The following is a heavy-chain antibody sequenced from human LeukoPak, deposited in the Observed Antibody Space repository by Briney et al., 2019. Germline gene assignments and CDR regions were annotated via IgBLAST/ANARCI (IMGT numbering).Heavy chain of an antibody. J-gene: IGHJ1*01. CDR1: GFTFSSYG. V-gene: IGHV3-30*02. Sequence: GGSLRLSCAASGFTFSSYGMHWVRQAPGKGLEWVAFIRYDGSNKYYADSVKGRFTISRDNSKNTLYLQMNSLRAEDTAVYYCARARLELPHFQHWGQGTLVTVSS. CDR3: ARARLELPHFQH. CDR2: IRYDGSNK. D-gene: IGHD1-7*01.